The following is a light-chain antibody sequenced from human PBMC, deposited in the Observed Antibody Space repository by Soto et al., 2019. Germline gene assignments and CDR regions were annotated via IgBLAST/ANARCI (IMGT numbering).Light chain of an antibody. CDR2: AAS. V-gene: IGKV3-20*01. CDR1: QSVSSSQ. J-gene: IGKJ4*01. Sequence: EVVLTQSPGTLSLSPGERATLSCRASQSVSSSQLTWFQQKPGQAPRLLIYAASNRAAGIPDRFSGSGSGTDFTLTISSLQPEDFATYYCLQSYSTPLSFGGGTKVEIK. CDR3: LQSYSTPLS.